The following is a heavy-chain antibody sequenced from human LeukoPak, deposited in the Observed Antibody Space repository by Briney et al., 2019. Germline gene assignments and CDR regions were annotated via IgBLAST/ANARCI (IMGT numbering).Heavy chain of an antibody. D-gene: IGHD5-18*01. CDR3: ARGDTAMVLRNLDY. CDR1: GYTFTSYA. CDR2: INPNSGGT. V-gene: IGHV1-2*02. Sequence: ASVKVSCKASGYTFTSYAMNWVRQAPGQGLEWMGWINPNSGGTNYAQKFQGRVTMTRDTSISTAYMELSRLRSDDTAVYYCARGDTAMVLRNLDYWGQGTLVTVSS. J-gene: IGHJ4*02.